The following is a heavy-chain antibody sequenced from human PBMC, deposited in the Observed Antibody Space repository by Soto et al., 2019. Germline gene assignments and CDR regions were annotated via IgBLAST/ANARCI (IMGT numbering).Heavy chain of an antibody. CDR2: VYNSGST. V-gene: IGHV4-59*01. Sequence: SETLSLTCTVSGGSISLNYWTWIRQPPGKGLEWIGSVYNSGSTNYNPSLKSRVTISVDTSKNQFSLRLSSVTAADTAVYYCARGLESYNSNDVGYWCPGTLVTVS. J-gene: IGHJ4*02. CDR1: GGSISLNY. CDR3: ARGLESYNSNDVGY. D-gene: IGHD1-1*01.